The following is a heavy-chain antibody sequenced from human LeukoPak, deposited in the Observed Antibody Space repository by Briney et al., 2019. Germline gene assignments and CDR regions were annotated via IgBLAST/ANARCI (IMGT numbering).Heavy chain of an antibody. D-gene: IGHD6-19*01. CDR2: IRYDGSNK. Sequence: PGGSPRLSCAASGFTFSSYGMHWVRQAPGKGLEWVAFIRYDGSNKYYADSVKGRFTISRDNSKNTLYLQMSSLRAEDTAVYYSGLTFGGWPHWGQGTLVTVSS. J-gene: IGHJ4*02. CDR3: GLTFGGWPH. CDR1: GFTFSSYG. V-gene: IGHV3-30*02.